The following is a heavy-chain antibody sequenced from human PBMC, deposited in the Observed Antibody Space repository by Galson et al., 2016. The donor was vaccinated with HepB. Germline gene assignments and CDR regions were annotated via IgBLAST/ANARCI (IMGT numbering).Heavy chain of an antibody. CDR1: GYSFTTYW. CDR2: IYPDDSDT. D-gene: IGHD6-19*01. J-gene: IGHJ2*01. V-gene: IGHV5-51*01. Sequence: QSGAEVKKPGESLKISCKGSGYSFTTYWIAWVRQMPGKGLEWMGIIYPDDSDTRYSPSLQGQVTISADKSIRTAYLQWSSLKASDTAMYYCARPERSGWSGWYFELWGRGTLVTVSS. CDR3: ARPERSGWSGWYFEL.